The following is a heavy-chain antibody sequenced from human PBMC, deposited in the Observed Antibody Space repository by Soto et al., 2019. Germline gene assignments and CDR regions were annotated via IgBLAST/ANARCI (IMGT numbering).Heavy chain of an antibody. CDR1: GFSFRSYW. D-gene: IGHD2-2*01. J-gene: IGHJ6*03. CDR2: INPGGSEK. CDR3: ARVAIEVLSGNNCYFRDV. Sequence: PGGYLRLSCKATGFSFRSYWMTWVRQAPGRGLEWVASINPGGSEKYYVDSVKGRLTISRDNAETSLFLQMDDLRAEDTAVYFCARVAIEVLSGNNCYFRDVWGKGTTDIGSS. V-gene: IGHV3-7*04.